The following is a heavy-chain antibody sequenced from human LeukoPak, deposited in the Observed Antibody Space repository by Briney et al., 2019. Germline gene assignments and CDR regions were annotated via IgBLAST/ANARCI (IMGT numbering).Heavy chain of an antibody. CDR2: ISTTGNTK. Sequence: GGSLRLSCAASGFTFSDFYMSWIRQTPEKGLEWISHISTTGNTKYYADSVIGRFSISRDNAKNSVYLQMNSLRAEDTAVYYCARDHNSGWFNADVLEYFQHWGQGTLVTVSS. CDR3: ARDHNSGWFNADVLEYFQH. V-gene: IGHV3-11*01. D-gene: IGHD6-19*01. CDR1: GFTFSDFY. J-gene: IGHJ1*01.